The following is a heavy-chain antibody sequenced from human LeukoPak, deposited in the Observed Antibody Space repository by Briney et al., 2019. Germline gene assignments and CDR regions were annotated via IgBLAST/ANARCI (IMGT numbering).Heavy chain of an antibody. D-gene: IGHD1-26*01. CDR3: ATADWESFYFDS. CDR1: GGSVSRGGYY. CDR2: TSYSEGT. V-gene: IGHV4-31*03. J-gene: IGHJ4*02. Sequence: PSETLSLTCTVPGGSVSRGGYYWNWIRQHPGKGLEWIGFTSYSEGTYYNPSLMSRITISVDISQNQFSLKMREVTAADTAVYFCATADWESFYFDSWGQGALVAVSS.